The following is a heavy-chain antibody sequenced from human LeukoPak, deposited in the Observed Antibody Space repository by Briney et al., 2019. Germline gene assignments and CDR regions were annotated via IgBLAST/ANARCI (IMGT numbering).Heavy chain of an antibody. Sequence: GGSLRLSCAASGLTFSSYAMSWVRQPPGKGLEWVAAISGSGGSTYYADSVKGRFTISRDNAKNSLYLQMNSLRADDAAVYYCARDPGFDYSPWGQGTLVTVSS. V-gene: IGHV3-23*01. D-gene: IGHD4-11*01. J-gene: IGHJ4*02. CDR2: ISGSGGST. CDR1: GLTFSSYA. CDR3: ARDPGFDYSP.